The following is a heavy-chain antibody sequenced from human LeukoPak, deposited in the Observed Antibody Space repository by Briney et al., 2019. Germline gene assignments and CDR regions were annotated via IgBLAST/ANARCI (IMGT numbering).Heavy chain of an antibody. CDR3: ARGDFYSGSFLDY. D-gene: IGHD3-10*01. J-gene: IGHJ4*02. V-gene: IGHV1-2*02. Sequence: GASVKVSCKASGYTFTGYYMHWVRQAPGQGLERMGWINPPSGGTNSAQKFQGRVTMTRDTSITTAYLELSRLTSDDTAVYYCARGDFYSGSFLDYWGQGTLVTVSS. CDR2: INPPSGGT. CDR1: GYTFTGYY.